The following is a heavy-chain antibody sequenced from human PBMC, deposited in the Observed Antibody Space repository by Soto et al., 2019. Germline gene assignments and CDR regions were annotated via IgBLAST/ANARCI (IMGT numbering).Heavy chain of an antibody. V-gene: IGHV3-7*01. J-gene: IGHJ4*02. D-gene: IGHD1-7*01. CDR3: TRDSNSPFDY. CDR1: GFTLSSYW. Sequence: GGSLRLSCAASGFTLSSYWMSWVRQAPGKGLEWVANIKQDGSEIYYVDSVKGRFTISRDNAKKTQYLQMNSLRAEDTAVYYCTRDSNSPFDYWGQGTLVTVSS. CDR2: IKQDGSEI.